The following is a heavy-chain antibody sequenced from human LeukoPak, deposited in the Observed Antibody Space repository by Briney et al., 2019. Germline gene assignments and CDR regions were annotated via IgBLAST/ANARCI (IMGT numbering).Heavy chain of an antibody. CDR1: GFTVNNDY. D-gene: IGHD3-22*01. J-gene: IGHJ4*02. Sequence: GGSLRLSCAASGFTVNNDYMTWVRQAPGKGLEWVSVLYSNNITYYADSVKGRFTISRDSSKNTLYLQMNSLRAEDTAVYYCARGINMMIVAPGYWGQGTLVIVSS. CDR3: ARGINMMIVAPGY. CDR2: LYSNNIT. V-gene: IGHV3-53*01.